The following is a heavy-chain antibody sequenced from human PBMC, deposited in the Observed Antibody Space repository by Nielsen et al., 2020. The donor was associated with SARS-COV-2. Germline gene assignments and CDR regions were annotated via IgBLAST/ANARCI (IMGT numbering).Heavy chain of an antibody. J-gene: IGHJ4*02. Sequence: ASVKVSCKASGYTFTGYYMHWVRQAPGQGLEWMGRINPNSGGTNYAQKFQGRVTMTRDTSISTAYMELSRLRSDDTAVYYCARAPYSSSRYSPNEPFDYWGQGTLVTVSS. CDR1: GYTFTGYY. D-gene: IGHD6-13*01. CDR2: INPNSGGT. V-gene: IGHV1-2*06. CDR3: ARAPYSSSRYSPNEPFDY.